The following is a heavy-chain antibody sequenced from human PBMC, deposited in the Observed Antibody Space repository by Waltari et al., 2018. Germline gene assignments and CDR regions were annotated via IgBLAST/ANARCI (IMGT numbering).Heavy chain of an antibody. J-gene: IGHJ5*01. Sequence: EVQLVESGGGLVQPGGSLRLSCAGAGFTFGSYWISWGRQAPGKGLEWVANIKEDGSQKYYVASVEGRFTISRDNAENAAYLQMSSLRAEDTAVYYCARPSGNGWFSFWGQGTLVTVSS. CDR1: GFTFGSYW. D-gene: IGHD6-25*01. CDR3: ARPSGNGWFSF. V-gene: IGHV3-7*01. CDR2: IKEDGSQK.